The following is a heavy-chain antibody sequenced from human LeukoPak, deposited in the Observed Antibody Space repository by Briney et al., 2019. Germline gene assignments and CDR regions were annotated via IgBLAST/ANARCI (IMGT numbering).Heavy chain of an antibody. CDR1: GFTFSSYW. V-gene: IGHV3-7*01. CDR3: ARDKVSHGSGSYYGY. Sequence: PGGSLRLSCAASGFTFSSYWMSWVRQAPGKGLEWVANIKQDGSEKYYVDSVKGRFTISRDNAKNSLYLQVNSLRAEDTAVYYCARDKVSHGSGSYYGYWGQGTLVTVSS. CDR2: IKQDGSEK. J-gene: IGHJ4*02. D-gene: IGHD3-10*01.